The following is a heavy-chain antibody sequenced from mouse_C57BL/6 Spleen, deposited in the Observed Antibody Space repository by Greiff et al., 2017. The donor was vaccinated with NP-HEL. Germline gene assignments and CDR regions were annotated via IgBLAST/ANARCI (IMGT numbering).Heavy chain of an antibody. D-gene: IGHD2-4*01. CDR3: ARPPYDDDGRYAMDY. V-gene: IGHV5-6*01. CDR1: GFTFSSYG. Sequence: EVQGVESGGDLVKPGGSLKLSCAASGFTFSSYGMSWVRQTPDKRLEWVATISSGGSYTYYPDSVKGRFTISRDNAKNTLYLQMSSLKSEDTAMYYCARPPYDDDGRYAMDYWGQGTSVTVSS. CDR2: ISSGGSYT. J-gene: IGHJ4*01.